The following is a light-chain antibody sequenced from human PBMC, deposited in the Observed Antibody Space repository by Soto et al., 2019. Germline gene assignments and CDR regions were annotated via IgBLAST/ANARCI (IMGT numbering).Light chain of an antibody. CDR2: DAS. V-gene: IGKV3-11*01. Sequence: EIVLTQSPATLSLSPGERATLSCRASHRVSSYLASYQQKPGQAPRLLSYDASNWATGIPARFSGSGSGTDFTLHISSLSPADFAVYYCQQFFAFGPWTKVDIK. CDR1: HRVSSY. J-gene: IGKJ3*01. CDR3: QQFFA.